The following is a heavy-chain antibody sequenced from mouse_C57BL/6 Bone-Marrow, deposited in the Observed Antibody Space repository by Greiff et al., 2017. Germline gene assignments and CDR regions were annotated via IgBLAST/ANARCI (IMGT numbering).Heavy chain of an antibody. CDR1: GYTFTDYY. V-gene: IGHV1-76*01. CDR2: IYPGSGNT. CDR3: ARYYYGSSKYYYAMDY. J-gene: IGHJ4*01. D-gene: IGHD1-1*01. Sequence: QVQLQQSWAELVRPGASVKLSCKASGYTFTDYYINWVKQRPGQGLEWIARIYPGSGNTYYNEKFKGKATLTAEKSSSTAYMQLSSLTSEDSAVYFCARYYYGSSKYYYAMDYWGQGTSVTVSS.